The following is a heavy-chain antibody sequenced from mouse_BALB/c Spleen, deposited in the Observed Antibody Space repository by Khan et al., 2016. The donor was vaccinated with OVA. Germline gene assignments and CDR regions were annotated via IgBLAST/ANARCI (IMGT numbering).Heavy chain of an antibody. D-gene: IGHD4-1*01. J-gene: IGHJ2*01. Sequence: EVQLQESGPGLVKPSQSLSLTCTVTGYSITSDCAWNWIRQFPGNKLEWMGYISYSGTTSYNPSLKSRISFSRDTSKNQFFLELNSVTAEDSATYYCARSSSWVLDYWGQGTTLTVSS. CDR1: GYSITSDCA. V-gene: IGHV3-2*02. CDR2: ISYSGTT. CDR3: ARSSSWVLDY.